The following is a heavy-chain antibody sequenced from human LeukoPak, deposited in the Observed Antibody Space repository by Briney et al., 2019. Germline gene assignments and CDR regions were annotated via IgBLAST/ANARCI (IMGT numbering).Heavy chain of an antibody. D-gene: IGHD6-19*01. CDR1: GYTFTSYY. V-gene: IGHV1-46*01. CDR3: AKEFRGGWPFDY. Sequence: ASVKVSCKASGYTFTSYYMHWVRQAPGPGLEWMGIINPSGGSTSYAQKFQGRVTMTRDTSTSTVYMELSSLRSEDTAVYYCAKEFRGGWPFDYWGQGTLVTVSS. CDR2: INPSGGST. J-gene: IGHJ4*02.